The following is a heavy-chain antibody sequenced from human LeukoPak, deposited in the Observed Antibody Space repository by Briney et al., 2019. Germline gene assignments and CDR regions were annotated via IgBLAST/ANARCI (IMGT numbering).Heavy chain of an antibody. CDR1: GFSVGIYW. D-gene: IGHD3-22*01. J-gene: IGHJ4*02. CDR2: INEDGSEK. Sequence: GGSLRLSCEGTGFSVGIYWMSWVRQAPGKGLEWEANINEDGSEKYYVDSVKGRFTISRDNGKNALYLQMKSLRAEDTAVYYCARNEDYSDSTGYYSTFYLDSWGQGTLVTVSS. V-gene: IGHV3-7*01. CDR3: ARNEDYSDSTGYYSTFYLDS.